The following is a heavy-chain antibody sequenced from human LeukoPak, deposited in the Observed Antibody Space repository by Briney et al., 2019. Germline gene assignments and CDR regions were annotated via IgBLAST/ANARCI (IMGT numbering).Heavy chain of an antibody. CDR3: AKVESSSWYYPLCSFDI. D-gene: IGHD6-13*01. CDR2: FSGSGGST. CDR1: GFTFSSYA. J-gene: IGHJ3*02. Sequence: PGGSLRLSCAASGFTFSSYAMSWVRQAPGKGLEWVSAFSGSGGSTYYADSVKGRFTISRDNSKNTLYLQMNSLRAEDTAVYYCAKVESSSWYYPLCSFDIWGQGTMVTVSS. V-gene: IGHV3-23*01.